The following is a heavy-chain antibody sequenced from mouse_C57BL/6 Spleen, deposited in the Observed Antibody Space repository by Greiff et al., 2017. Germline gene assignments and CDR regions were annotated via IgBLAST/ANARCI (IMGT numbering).Heavy chain of an antibody. D-gene: IGHD2-1*01. CDR2: IDPEDGET. CDR3: AHYGNWAY. Sequence: VQLQQPGAELVKPGASVKLSCTASGFNITDYYMHWVKQRTEQGLEWIGRIDPEDGETKYAPKFQGKATITADTSSNTAYLQLSSLTSEDTAVYYCAHYGNWAYWGQGTLVTVSA. CDR1: GFNITDYY. J-gene: IGHJ3*01. V-gene: IGHV14-2*01.